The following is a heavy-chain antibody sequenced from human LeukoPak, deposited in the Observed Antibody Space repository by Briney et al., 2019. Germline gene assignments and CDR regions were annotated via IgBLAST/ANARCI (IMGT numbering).Heavy chain of an antibody. CDR2: INTDGSYT. J-gene: IGHJ4*02. CDR3: AKAYYYDSSGYRSGRDYFDY. CDR1: GFTFSSYW. V-gene: IGHV3-74*01. Sequence: GGSLRLSCAASGFTFSSYWMHWVRQAPGKGLVWVSQINTDGSYTRYAGSVKGRFTISRDNSKNTLYLQLNSLRAEDTALYYCAKAYYYDSSGYRSGRDYFDYWGQGTLVTVSS. D-gene: IGHD3-22*01.